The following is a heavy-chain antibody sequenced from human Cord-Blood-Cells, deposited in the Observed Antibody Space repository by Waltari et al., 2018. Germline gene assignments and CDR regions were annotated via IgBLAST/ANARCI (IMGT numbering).Heavy chain of an antibody. J-gene: IGHJ3*02. V-gene: IGHV4-39*01. CDR3: ARQYDYGDPDAFDI. D-gene: IGHD4-17*01. Sequence: QLQLQESGPGLVKPSETLSLTCTVPGGSISSSSYYWGWIRQPPGKGLEWIGSIYYSGSTYYNPSLKIRVTISVDTSKNQFSLKLSSVTAADTAVYYCARQYDYGDPDAFDIWGQGTMVTVSS. CDR1: GGSISSSSYY. CDR2: IYYSGST.